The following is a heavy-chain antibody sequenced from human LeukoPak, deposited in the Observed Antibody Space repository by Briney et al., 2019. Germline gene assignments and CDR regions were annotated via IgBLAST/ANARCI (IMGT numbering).Heavy chain of an antibody. Sequence: SETLSLTCTVTGGSISSYYWSWLRQPPGRGLEWIGYIYYTGSTNYNPSLKSRVTITVDTSKNEFSLKLSSVTAADTAVYYCARGRDGYNSALVYWRQGTLVTVSS. J-gene: IGHJ4*02. CDR3: ARGRDGYNSALVY. CDR2: IYYTGST. D-gene: IGHD5-24*01. CDR1: GGSISSYY. V-gene: IGHV4-59*01.